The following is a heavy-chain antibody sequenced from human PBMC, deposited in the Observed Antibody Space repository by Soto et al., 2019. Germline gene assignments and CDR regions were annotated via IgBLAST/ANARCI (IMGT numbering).Heavy chain of an antibody. D-gene: IGHD1-26*01. Sequence: ASVKASCKASGYTFTSYYMHWVRQAPGQGLEWMGIINPSGGSTSYAQKFQGRVTMTRDTSTSTVYMELSSLRSEDTAVYYCARGWELLELAFDIWGQGTMVTVS. CDR1: GYTFTSYY. V-gene: IGHV1-46*01. CDR2: INPSGGST. CDR3: ARGWELLELAFDI. J-gene: IGHJ3*02.